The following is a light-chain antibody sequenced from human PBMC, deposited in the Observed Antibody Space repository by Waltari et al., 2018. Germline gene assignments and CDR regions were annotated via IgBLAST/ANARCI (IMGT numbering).Light chain of an antibody. CDR1: SNDIGAYAF. Sequence: QSALIQPASLSASPGQSITISCPGTSNDIGAYAFVSWHQQHPGKVPKLIIYDVDIRPSGISNRFSGSKSGNTASLTISGLQAEDDSDYYCSSFTTSKTRVFGGGTRVTVL. CDR2: DVD. J-gene: IGLJ2*01. V-gene: IGLV2-14*03. CDR3: SSFTTSKTRV.